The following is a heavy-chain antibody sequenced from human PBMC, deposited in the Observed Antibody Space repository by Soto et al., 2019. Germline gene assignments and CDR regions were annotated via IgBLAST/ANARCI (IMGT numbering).Heavy chain of an antibody. CDR3: AKNQERELPSVIDF. Sequence: EVRLLESGGGLVKPGGSLRLSCATSGLTFSNYAMSWVRQAPGGGLEWVSSMSGSSSTTYYGDSVRGRFTISRDRSKNTLYLQMSSLIAEDTALYYCAKNQERELPSVIDFWGQGTLVTVSS. D-gene: IGHD1-7*01. CDR1: GLTFSNYA. V-gene: IGHV3-23*01. CDR2: MSGSSSTT. J-gene: IGHJ4*02.